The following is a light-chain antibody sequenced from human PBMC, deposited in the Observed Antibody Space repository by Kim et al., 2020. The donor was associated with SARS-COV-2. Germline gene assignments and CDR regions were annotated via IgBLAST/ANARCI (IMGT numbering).Light chain of an antibody. J-gene: IGLJ3*02. CDR2: DVS. CDR3: SSYSSVTNLV. CDR1: SSDVGGYKY. Sequence: QSALTQPASVSGSPGQWITISCTGTSSDVGGYKYVSWYQQHPGKAPKLLIYDVSNRPSGVSNRFSGSKFDNTASLTISGLQAEDEAYYYCSSYSSVTNLVFGGGTKVTVL. V-gene: IGLV2-14*03.